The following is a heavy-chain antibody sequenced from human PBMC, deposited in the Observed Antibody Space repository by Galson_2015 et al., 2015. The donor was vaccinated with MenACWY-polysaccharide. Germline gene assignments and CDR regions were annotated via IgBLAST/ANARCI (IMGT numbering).Heavy chain of an antibody. D-gene: IGHD1-26*01. Sequence: SLRLSCAASGFTFSSYAMHWVRQAPGKGLEWVAMISYDGSNIYYADSVKGRFSISRDNSKNTVSLQMNSLRVEDTALYYCAKDKGPSCDYWSQGTLVTVSS. CDR1: GFTFSSYA. CDR2: ISYDGSNI. CDR3: AKDKGPSCDY. V-gene: IGHV3-30*18. J-gene: IGHJ4*02.